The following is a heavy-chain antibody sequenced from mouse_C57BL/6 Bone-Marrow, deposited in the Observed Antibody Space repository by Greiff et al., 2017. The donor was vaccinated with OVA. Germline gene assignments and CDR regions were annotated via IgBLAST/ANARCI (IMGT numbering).Heavy chain of an antibody. V-gene: IGHV7-3*01. CDR3: ARFHWSYFDY. D-gene: IGHD4-1*01. Sequence: EVKLVESGGGLVQPGGSLSLSCAASGFTFTDYYMSWVRQPPGKALEWLAFIRNKANGYTTEYSASVKGRFTISRDNSQSILYLQMNALRAEDSATYYCARFHWSYFDYWGQGTTLTVSS. CDR1: GFTFTDYY. J-gene: IGHJ2*01. CDR2: IRNKANGYTT.